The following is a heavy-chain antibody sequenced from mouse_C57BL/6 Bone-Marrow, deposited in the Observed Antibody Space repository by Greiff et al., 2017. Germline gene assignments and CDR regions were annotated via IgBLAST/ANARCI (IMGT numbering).Heavy chain of an antibody. V-gene: IGHV1-64*01. J-gene: IGHJ4*01. CDR3: ARDGIDYAMDY. Sequence: VKLQQPGAELVKPGASVKLSCKASGYTFTSYWMHWVKQRPGQGLEWIGMIHPNSGSTNYNEKFKSKATLTVDKSSSTAYMQLSSLTSEDSAVYYCARDGIDYAMDYWGQGTSVTVS. D-gene: IGHD2-3*01. CDR2: IHPNSGST. CDR1: GYTFTSYW.